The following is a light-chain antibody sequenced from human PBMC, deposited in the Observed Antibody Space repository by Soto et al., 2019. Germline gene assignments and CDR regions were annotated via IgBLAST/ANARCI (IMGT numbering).Light chain of an antibody. Sequence: QSALTQPASVSGSPGQSITISCTGTSSDVGGYKFVSWYQQHPGKVPKLMIYEVSNRPSGVSIRFSGSKSGNTASLTISGLQAEDEADYYCSSYTTSSTLEVFGPGTKLTVL. CDR1: SSDVGGYKF. V-gene: IGLV2-14*01. CDR2: EVS. J-gene: IGLJ1*01. CDR3: SSYTTSSTLEV.